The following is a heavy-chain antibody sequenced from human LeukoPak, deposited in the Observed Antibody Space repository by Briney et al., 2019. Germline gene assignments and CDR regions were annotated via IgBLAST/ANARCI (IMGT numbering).Heavy chain of an antibody. CDR1: GDSISNYY. J-gene: IGHJ4*02. D-gene: IGHD1-26*01. CDR3: ARVGSATQVDY. V-gene: IGHV4-59*01. CDR2: INYSGST. Sequence: KPSETLSLTCTVSGDSISNYYWSWIRQPPGKGLESIGYINYSGSTNYNPFLKSRVTISVDTSKNQFSLKLSSVTAADTAVYYCARVGSATQVDYWGQGTLVTVSS.